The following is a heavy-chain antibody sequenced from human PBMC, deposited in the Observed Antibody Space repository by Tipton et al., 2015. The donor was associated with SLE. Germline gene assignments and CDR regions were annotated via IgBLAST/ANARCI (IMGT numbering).Heavy chain of an antibody. CDR1: GFSYRNFG. CDR3: ATDSTSDWPEYFQD. D-gene: IGHD6-19*01. V-gene: IGHV3-33*01. CDR2: IWHDGSMK. J-gene: IGHJ1*01. Sequence: SLRLSCAASGFSYRNFGMHWVRQAPGKGLEWVAIIWHDGSMKFYGDSVKGRFTISRDNSKNTLFLQMDSLRAEDTAIYYCATDSTSDWPEYFQDWGQGTLVTVSS.